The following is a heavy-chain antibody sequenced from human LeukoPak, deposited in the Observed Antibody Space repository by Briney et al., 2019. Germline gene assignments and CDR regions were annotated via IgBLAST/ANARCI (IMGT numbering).Heavy chain of an antibody. D-gene: IGHD6-19*01. CDR2: ISSSSSYI. V-gene: IGHV3-21*01. J-gene: IGHJ5*02. CDR3: ARRYSSGSNWFDP. Sequence: GGSLGLSCAASGFTFSSYSMNWVRQAPGKGLEWVSSISSSSSYIYYADSVKGRFTISRDNAKNSLYLQMNSLRAEDTAVYYCARRYSSGSNWFDPWGQGTLVTVSS. CDR1: GFTFSSYS.